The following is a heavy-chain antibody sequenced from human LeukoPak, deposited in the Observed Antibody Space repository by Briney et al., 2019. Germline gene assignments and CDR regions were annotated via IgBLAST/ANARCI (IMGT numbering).Heavy chain of an antibody. V-gene: IGHV4-59*12. CDR2: IYYSGST. CDR3: ARDRIAAAGTRNYYYGMDV. CDR1: GGSISSYY. D-gene: IGHD6-13*01. J-gene: IGHJ6*04. Sequence: SETLSLTCTVSGGSISSYYWSWIRQPPGKGLEWIGYIYYSGSTNYNPSLKSRVTISVDTSKNQFSLKLSSVTAADTAVYYCARDRIAAAGTRNYYYGMDVWGKGTTVTVSS.